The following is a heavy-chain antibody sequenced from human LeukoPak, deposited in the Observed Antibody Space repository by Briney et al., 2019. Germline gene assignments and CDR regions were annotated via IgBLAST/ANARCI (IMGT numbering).Heavy chain of an antibody. V-gene: IGHV4-59*01. CDR2: IYYSGST. CDR3: ARDGMVCSSTSCYAFGGGWFDP. Sequence: SETLSLTCTVSGGSISSYYWSWIRQPPGKGLEWIGYIYYSGSTNYNPSLKSRVTISVDTSKNQFSLKLSSVTAADTAVYYCARDGMVCSSTSCYAFGGGWFDPWGQGTLVTVSS. CDR1: GGSISSYY. J-gene: IGHJ5*02. D-gene: IGHD2-2*01.